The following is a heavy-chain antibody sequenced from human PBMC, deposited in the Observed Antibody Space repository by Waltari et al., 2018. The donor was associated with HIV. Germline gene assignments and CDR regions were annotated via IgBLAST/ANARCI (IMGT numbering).Heavy chain of an antibody. J-gene: IGHJ4*02. Sequence: QGHLEQWGTRLVKPSETLSLTCAVYVESFSGHYWNWVRQSPGKGLEWIGEVNHSGLSNRKPSLKSRTTMSVDSSKNQFTLKLESVTAADTAVYYCARQDSSGWYSFDIWGQGTLVTVSS. CDR1: VESFSGHY. CDR2: VNHSGLS. CDR3: ARQDSSGWYSFDI. V-gene: IGHV4-34*02. D-gene: IGHD6-19*01.